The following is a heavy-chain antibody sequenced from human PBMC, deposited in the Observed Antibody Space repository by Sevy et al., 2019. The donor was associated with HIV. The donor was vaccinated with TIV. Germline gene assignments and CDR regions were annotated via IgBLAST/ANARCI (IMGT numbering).Heavy chain of an antibody. CDR1: GASITNYY. V-gene: IGHV4-4*07. Sequence: SETLSLTCTVSGASITNYYWSWIRQPAGKGLEWIGRINTRGNTHYNTSLKSRVTMSLDTSQKHFTLKLTSLIAADTAVYYCARDVVVRGVFPTYYDHYYMDVWGKGTTVTVSS. CDR3: ARDVVVRGVFPTYYDHYYMDV. D-gene: IGHD3-10*01. CDR2: INTRGNT. J-gene: IGHJ6*03.